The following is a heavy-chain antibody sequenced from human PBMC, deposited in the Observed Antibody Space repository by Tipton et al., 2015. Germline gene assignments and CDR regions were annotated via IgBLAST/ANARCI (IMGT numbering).Heavy chain of an antibody. Sequence: TLSLTCSVSGGSVTSGSYYWSWIRQPPGKGLEWIGYISYTETSHYNPSLKSRVTISVDTSKNQFSLTLNSVAAADTAVYYCAKEITSYGYVGFDYWGQGTLVTVSS. D-gene: IGHD5-18*01. CDR1: GGSVTSGSYY. V-gene: IGHV4-61*01. J-gene: IGHJ4*02. CDR2: ISYTETS. CDR3: AKEITSYGYVGFDY.